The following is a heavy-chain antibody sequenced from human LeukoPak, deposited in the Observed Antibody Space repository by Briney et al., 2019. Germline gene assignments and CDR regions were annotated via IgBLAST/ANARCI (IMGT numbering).Heavy chain of an antibody. CDR2: IIPILGIA. CDR3: ARASADHYYYDSSGYYY. J-gene: IGHJ4*02. D-gene: IGHD3-22*01. V-gene: IGHV1-69*04. Sequence: SVKVSCKASGGTFSSYAISWVRQAPGQGLEWMGRIIPILGIAYYAQKFQGRVTITADKSTSTAYMELSSLRSEDTAVYYCARASADHYYYDSSGYYYWGQGTLVTVSS. CDR1: GGTFSSYA.